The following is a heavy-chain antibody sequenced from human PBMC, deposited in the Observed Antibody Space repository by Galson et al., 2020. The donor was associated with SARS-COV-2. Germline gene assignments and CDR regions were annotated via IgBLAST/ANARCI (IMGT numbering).Heavy chain of an antibody. Sequence: GGSLRLSCAASGFTFSTYEMNWVRQAPGKGLEWVSYISSSSTSIYYADSVKGRCTVSRDNAKSSLYLQMNSLRAEDTAVYYCARGTVGSSWGLSSGYSDHWGQGTLVTVSS. CDR2: ISSSSTSI. V-gene: IGHV3-48*03. CDR1: GFTFSTYE. J-gene: IGHJ4*02. CDR3: ARGTVGSSWGLSSGYSDH. D-gene: IGHD3-22*01.